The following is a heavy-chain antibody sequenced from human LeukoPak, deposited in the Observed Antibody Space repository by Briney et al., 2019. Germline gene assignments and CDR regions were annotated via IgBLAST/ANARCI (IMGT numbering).Heavy chain of an antibody. D-gene: IGHD3-22*01. J-gene: IGHJ4*02. CDR3: ARESPSSGYNFDY. Sequence: ASVKVSCKASGDTLTGYYVHWVRQAPGQGLEWMGWINPNTGDTHYAPKFQGRVTMTRDTSTSTAYIEMSRLRSDDTAVFYCARESPSSGYNFDYWGQGTLVTVSS. CDR2: INPNTGDT. V-gene: IGHV1-2*02. CDR1: GDTLTGYY.